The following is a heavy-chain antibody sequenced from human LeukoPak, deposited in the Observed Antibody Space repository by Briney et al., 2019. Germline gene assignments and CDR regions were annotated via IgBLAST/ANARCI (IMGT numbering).Heavy chain of an antibody. CDR2: ISSSSSTI. CDR1: GFTFSSYS. D-gene: IGHD5-18*01. CDR3: ASLRIQLWLRAPTDY. J-gene: IGHJ4*02. Sequence: GGSLRLSCAASGFTFSSYSMNWVRQALGKGLEWVSYISSSSSTIYYADSVKGRFTISRDNAKNSLYLQMNSLRAEDTAVYYCASLRIQLWLRAPTDYWGQGTLVTVSS. V-gene: IGHV3-48*01.